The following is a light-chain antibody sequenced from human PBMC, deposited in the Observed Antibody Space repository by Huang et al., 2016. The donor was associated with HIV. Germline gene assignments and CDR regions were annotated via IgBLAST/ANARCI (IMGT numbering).Light chain of an antibody. CDR2: SAS. CDR3: QQSYSTLIT. Sequence: IQMTQSPSSLSASVGDRATITCRAGQSIDGYLNWYQQKSGKAPKLLISSASTLHTWVPPRFSGSGSGTDYTLIINNVQPDDFATYFCQQSYSTLITFGQGSRL. J-gene: IGKJ5*01. CDR1: QSIDGY. V-gene: IGKV1-39*01.